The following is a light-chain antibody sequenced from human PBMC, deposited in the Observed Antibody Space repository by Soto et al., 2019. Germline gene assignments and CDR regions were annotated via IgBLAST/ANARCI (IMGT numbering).Light chain of an antibody. CDR1: ISNIGTNY. Sequence: QSVLTQPPSASGTPGQRVTISCSGSISNIGTNYVYWYQQLPGTAPKLLIFRHDQRPSGVPDRFSGSKSGTSASLAISGLRSEDEAEYSCASWDDSLSGPVFGGGTKVTVL. CDR2: RHD. CDR3: ASWDDSLSGPV. V-gene: IGLV1-47*01. J-gene: IGLJ2*01.